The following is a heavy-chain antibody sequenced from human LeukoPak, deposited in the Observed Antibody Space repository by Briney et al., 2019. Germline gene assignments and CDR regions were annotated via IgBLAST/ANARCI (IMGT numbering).Heavy chain of an antibody. CDR2: MNPNSGNT. J-gene: IGHJ5*02. V-gene: IGHV1-8*01. Sequence: ASAKVSCKASGYTFTTYDIHWVRQATGQGLEWMGWMNPNSGNTGYTQKFQGRVTMTRNTSISTAYMELSSLRSEDTAVYYCARGRGSGHKENWFDPWGQGTLVTVSS. CDR1: GYTFTTYD. D-gene: IGHD6-19*01. CDR3: ARGRGSGHKENWFDP.